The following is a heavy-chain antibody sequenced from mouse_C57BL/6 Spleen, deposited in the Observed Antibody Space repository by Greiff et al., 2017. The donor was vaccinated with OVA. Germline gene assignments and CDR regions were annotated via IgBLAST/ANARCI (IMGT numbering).Heavy chain of an antibody. CDR2: IYPSDSET. V-gene: IGHV1-61*01. J-gene: IGHJ2*01. CDR3: ARSGGSNYFDY. CDR1: GYTFTSYW. Sequence: VQLQQPGAELVRPGSSVKLSCKASGYTFTSYWMDWVKQRPGQGLEWIGNIYPSDSETHYNQKFKDKATLTVDKSSSTAYMQLSSLTSEDSAVYYCARSGGSNYFDYWGQGTTLTVSS. D-gene: IGHD1-1*01.